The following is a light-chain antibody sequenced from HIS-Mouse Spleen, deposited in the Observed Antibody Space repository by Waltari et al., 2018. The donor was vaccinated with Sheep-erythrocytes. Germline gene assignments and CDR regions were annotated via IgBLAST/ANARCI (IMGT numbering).Light chain of an antibody. J-gene: IGLJ3*02. V-gene: IGLV2-23*01. Sequence: QSALTQPASVSGSPGQSITISCTGTSSDVGSYXLVSRYQQHPGKAPKLMIYEGSKRPSGVSNRFSGSKSGNTASLTISGLQAEDEADYYCCSYAGSSTPWVFGGGTKLTVL. CDR3: CSYAGSSTPWV. CDR1: SSDVGSYXL. CDR2: EGS.